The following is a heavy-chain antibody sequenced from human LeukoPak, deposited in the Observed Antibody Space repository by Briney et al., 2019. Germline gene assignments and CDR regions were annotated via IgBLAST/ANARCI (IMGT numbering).Heavy chain of an antibody. Sequence: ASVKVSCKASGYTFTSYDINWVRQATGQGLEWMGWMNPNSGNTGYAQKFQGRVTITRNTSISTAYMELSSLRSEDTAVYYCARGPRYCSSTSCPPGAAFDIWGQGTMVTVSS. J-gene: IGHJ3*02. V-gene: IGHV1-8*03. CDR1: GYTFTSYD. D-gene: IGHD2-2*01. CDR3: ARGPRYCSSTSCPPGAAFDI. CDR2: MNPNSGNT.